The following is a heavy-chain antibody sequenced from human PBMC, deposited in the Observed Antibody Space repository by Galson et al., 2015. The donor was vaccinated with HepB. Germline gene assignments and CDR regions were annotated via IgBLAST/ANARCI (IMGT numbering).Heavy chain of an antibody. V-gene: IGHV3-7*01. J-gene: IGHJ4*02. D-gene: IGHD1-14*01. Sequence: LRDSGLAYGFNDRIPWLSWVGQAPREGLGWGASIKQDGSEKYYVDSVKGRLTISRDNAKNSLYLQMNSLRAEDTAVYYCPRDEETTEDYWGQGTLVSVSS. CDR1: GFNDRIPW. CDR2: IKQDGSEK. CDR3: PRDEETTEDY.